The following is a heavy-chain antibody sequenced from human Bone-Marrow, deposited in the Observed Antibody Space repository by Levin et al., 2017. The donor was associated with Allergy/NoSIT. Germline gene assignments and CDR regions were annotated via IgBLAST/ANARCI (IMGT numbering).Heavy chain of an antibody. D-gene: IGHD2-2*01. J-gene: IGHJ5*02. CDR2: LSASGGRT. CDR3: AKSRYGDQLNWFDP. Sequence: GGSLRLSCAASGFTFSGSAMTWVRQSPGKGLEWVSTLSASGGRTYYADSVKGRFAISRDNSKNTLYLQMSSLRAEDTALYYCAKSRYGDQLNWFDPWGHGTLVTVSS. V-gene: IGHV3-23*01. CDR1: GFTFSGSA.